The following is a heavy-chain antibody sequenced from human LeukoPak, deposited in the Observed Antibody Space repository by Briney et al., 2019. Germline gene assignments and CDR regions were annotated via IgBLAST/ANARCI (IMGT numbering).Heavy chain of an antibody. CDR1: GGTFSSYA. CDR2: IIPIFGTA. CDR3: ARTYCSGGSCYSSDY. J-gene: IGHJ4*02. D-gene: IGHD2-15*01. Sequence: SVKVSCRASGGTFSSYAISWVRQAPGQGLEWMGRIIPIFGTANYAQKFQGRVTITTDESTSTAYMELSSLRSDDTAVYYCARTYCSGGSCYSSDYWGQGTLVTVSS. V-gene: IGHV1-69*05.